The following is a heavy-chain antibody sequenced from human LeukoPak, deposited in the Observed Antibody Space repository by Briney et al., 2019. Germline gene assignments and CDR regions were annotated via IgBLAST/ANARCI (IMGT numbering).Heavy chain of an antibody. CDR2: MRYDGSSK. D-gene: IGHD2-2*01. J-gene: IGHJ4*02. V-gene: IGHV3-30*02. Sequence: GGSLRLSCAASGFTFSSYGMHWVRQAPGKGLEWVAFMRYDGSSKYYAGSVKGRFTISRDNSKNTLYLQMNSLRAEDTAVYYCAKDRALYCGSTSCSLPVDYWGQGTLVTVSS. CDR1: GFTFSSYG. CDR3: AKDRALYCGSTSCSLPVDY.